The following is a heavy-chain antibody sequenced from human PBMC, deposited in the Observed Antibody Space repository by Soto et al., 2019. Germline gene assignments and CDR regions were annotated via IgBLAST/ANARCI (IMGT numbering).Heavy chain of an antibody. J-gene: IGHJ6*02. CDR2: ISSSSSYI. CDR1: GFTFSSYS. V-gene: IGHV3-21*01. CDR3: ARGHSGYDYFFYYYGMDV. D-gene: IGHD5-12*01. Sequence: GGSLRLSCAASGFTFSSYSMNWVHQAPGKGLEWVSSISSSSSYIYYADSVKGRFTISRDNAKNSLYLQMNSLRAEDTAVYYCARGHSGYDYFFYYYGMDVWGQGTTVTVSS.